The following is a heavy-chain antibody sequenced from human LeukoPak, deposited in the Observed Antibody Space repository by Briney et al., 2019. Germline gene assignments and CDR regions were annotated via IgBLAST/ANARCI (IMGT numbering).Heavy chain of an antibody. D-gene: IGHD6-13*01. Sequence: GGSLRLSCAASGFTFSSYAMSWVRQAPGRGLEWVSSITGSGATTYYADSVKGRFTVSRDNSKNTLYLQMNSLRAEDTAVYYCARGMGAAAHDYWGQGTLVTVSS. CDR2: ITGSGATT. CDR3: ARGMGAAAHDY. J-gene: IGHJ4*02. CDR1: GFTFSSYA. V-gene: IGHV3-23*01.